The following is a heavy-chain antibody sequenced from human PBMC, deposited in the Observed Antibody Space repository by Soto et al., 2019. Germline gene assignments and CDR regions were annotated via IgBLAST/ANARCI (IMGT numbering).Heavy chain of an antibody. V-gene: IGHV5-10-1*01. J-gene: IGHJ6*02. Sequence: GESLKISCKGSGYSFTSYWISWVRQMPGKGLEWMGRIDPSDSYTNYSPSFQGHVTISADKSISTAYLQWSSLKASDTAMYYCARLSYSGNHNYYGMDVWGQGTTVTVSS. CDR2: IDPSDSYT. CDR1: GYSFTSYW. CDR3: ARLSYSGNHNYYGMDV. D-gene: IGHD4-4*01.